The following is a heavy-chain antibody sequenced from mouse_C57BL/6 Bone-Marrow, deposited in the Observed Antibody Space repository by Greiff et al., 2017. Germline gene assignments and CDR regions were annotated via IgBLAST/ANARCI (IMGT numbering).Heavy chain of an antibody. J-gene: IGHJ2*01. V-gene: IGHV5-4*01. CDR3: ARSESEY. CDR1: GFTFTSYS. CDR2: ISDGGSYT. Sequence: EVQLVESGGGLVQPGASLKLSCAASGFTFTSYSMSWVRQTPGKGLEWVATISDGGSYTYYPDNVKGRFTISRDNAKNNLYLQLSHLKSEDTDMYYRARSESEYWGQGTTLTVAA.